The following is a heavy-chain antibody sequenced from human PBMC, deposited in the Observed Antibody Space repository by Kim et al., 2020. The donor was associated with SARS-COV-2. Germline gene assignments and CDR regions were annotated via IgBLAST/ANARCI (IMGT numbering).Heavy chain of an antibody. D-gene: IGHD2-2*01. CDR1: GYTFATYG. V-gene: IGHV1-18*01. J-gene: IGHJ4*02. CDR2: ISPYNGYT. CDR3: ARDGEYCGGTSCTYFDN. Sequence: ASVKVSCEASGYTFATYGITWLRQAPGQGLEWVGWISPYNGYTDYGQNVQGRVAMTTDTSAAYMELRSLRSDDTGIYYCARDGEYCGGTSCTYFDNWGQG.